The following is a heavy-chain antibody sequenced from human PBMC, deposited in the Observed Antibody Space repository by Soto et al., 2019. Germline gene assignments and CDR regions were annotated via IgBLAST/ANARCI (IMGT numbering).Heavy chain of an antibody. CDR1: GYTFTSYD. CDR2: MNPNSGKT. V-gene: IGHV1-8*01. D-gene: IGHD3-3*01. Sequence: ASVKVSCKASGYTFTSYDINWVRQATGQGLEWMGWMNPNSGKTGYAQKFKGRVTMTRNTSISTAYMELSSLRSEDTAVFYCARVLSFSSYYDFWSGYYNYYYYGMDVWGQGTTVTVSS. CDR3: ARVLSFSSYYDFWSGYYNYYYYGMDV. J-gene: IGHJ6*02.